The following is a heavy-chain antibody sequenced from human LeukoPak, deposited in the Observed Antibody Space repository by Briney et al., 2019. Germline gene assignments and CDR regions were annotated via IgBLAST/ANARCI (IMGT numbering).Heavy chain of an antibody. CDR1: GGSVSSGSYY. D-gene: IGHD4-17*01. CDR3: ARVRGAVTTLFERLFDY. V-gene: IGHV4-61*01. J-gene: IGHJ4*02. Sequence: ASETLSLTCTVSGGSVSSGSYYWSWIRRPPGKGLEWIGYIYYSGSTSYNPSLKSRVTISVDTSKNQFSLKLNSVTAADTAVYYCARVRGAVTTLFERLFDYWGQGTLVTVSS. CDR2: IYYSGST.